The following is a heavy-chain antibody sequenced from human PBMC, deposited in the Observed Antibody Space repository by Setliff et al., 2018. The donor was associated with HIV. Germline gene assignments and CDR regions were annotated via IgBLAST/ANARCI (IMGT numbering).Heavy chain of an antibody. J-gene: IGHJ2*01. CDR3: ATSDRDSGPVDWFFDV. Sequence: PSETLSLTCTVSGGSISSYYWSWIRQPPGKGLEWIGYIYRTGSTKYNPSLKSRVTISVDTSKNQFSLKLGSVAAADTAVYYCATSDRDSGPVDWFFDVWGRGTLVTVSS. CDR1: GGSISSYY. D-gene: IGHD2-15*01. CDR2: IYRTGST. V-gene: IGHV4-59*12.